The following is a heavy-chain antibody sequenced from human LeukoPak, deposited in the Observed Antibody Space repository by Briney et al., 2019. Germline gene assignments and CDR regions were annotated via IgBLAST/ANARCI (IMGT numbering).Heavy chain of an antibody. CDR1: GGSISSSSYY. V-gene: IGHV4-39*01. D-gene: IGHD6-19*01. CDR2: IYYSGST. Sequence: PSETLSLTCTVSGGSISSSSYYWGWIRQPPGKGLEWIGSIYYSGSTYYNPSLKSRVTISVDTSKNQFSLKLSSVTAADTAVYCCARRYSYSSLPDYWGQGTLVTVSS. CDR3: ARRYSYSSLPDY. J-gene: IGHJ4*02.